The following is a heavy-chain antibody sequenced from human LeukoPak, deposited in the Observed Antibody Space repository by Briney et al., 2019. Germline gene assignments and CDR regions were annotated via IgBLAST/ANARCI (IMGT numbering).Heavy chain of an antibody. D-gene: IGHD2-21*01. CDR1: GVSISSSNSY. CDR3: ARRLSFRGRDYYYMDV. J-gene: IGHJ6*03. V-gene: IGHV4-39*01. Sequence: PSETLSLTCSVSGVSISSSNSYWGWIRQPPGKGLEWIGSIYYTGNTYYNASLKSQVSISIDTSKNQFSLRLSSVTAADTAMYYCARRLSFRGRDYYYMDVWDKGTTVTVSS. CDR2: IYYTGNT.